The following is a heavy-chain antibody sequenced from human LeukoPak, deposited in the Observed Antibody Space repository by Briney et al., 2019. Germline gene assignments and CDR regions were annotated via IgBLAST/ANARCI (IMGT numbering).Heavy chain of an antibody. J-gene: IGHJ4*02. Sequence: SETLSLTCTVSGGSISSSSYYWGWIRQPPGKGLEWIGSIYYSGSTYYNPSLKSRVTISVDTSKNQFSLKLSSVTAADTAVYYCARLVPRIAVVDYWGQGTLVTVSS. CDR3: ARLVPRIAVVDY. V-gene: IGHV4-39*07. D-gene: IGHD6-19*01. CDR1: GGSISSSSYY. CDR2: IYYSGST.